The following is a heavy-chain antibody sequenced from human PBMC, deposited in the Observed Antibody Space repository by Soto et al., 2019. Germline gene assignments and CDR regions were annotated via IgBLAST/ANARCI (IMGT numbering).Heavy chain of an antibody. Sequence: QVQLQESGPGLVKPSQTLSLTCTVSGGSISSGDYYWSWIRQPPGKGLEWIGYIYYSGSTYYNPSLKSRVTISVYTSKNHLSLKLSSVTGADTAVYYCASGYSRGHLGYYYYYGMDVWGQGTTVTVSS. CDR1: GGSISSGDYY. D-gene: IGHD2-15*01. J-gene: IGHJ6*02. V-gene: IGHV4-30-4*01. CDR3: ASGYSRGHLGYYYYYGMDV. CDR2: IYYSGST.